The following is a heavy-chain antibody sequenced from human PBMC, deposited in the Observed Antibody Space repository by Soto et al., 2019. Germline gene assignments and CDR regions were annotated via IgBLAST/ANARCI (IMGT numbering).Heavy chain of an antibody. J-gene: IGHJ4*02. Sequence: GGSLRLSCAASGFTFSDSTMHWARQASGKGLEWVGRIRNKANTYATHYAASVKGRFTISRDDSKNTAYLQMNSLKTEDTAVYYCTSFMVGTTPYWGQGTLVTVSS. D-gene: IGHD1-26*01. CDR3: TSFMVGTTPY. CDR2: IRNKANTYAT. CDR1: GFTFSDST. V-gene: IGHV3-73*01.